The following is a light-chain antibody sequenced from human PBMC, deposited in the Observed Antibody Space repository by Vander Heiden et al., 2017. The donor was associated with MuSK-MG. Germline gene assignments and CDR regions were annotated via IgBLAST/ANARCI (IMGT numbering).Light chain of an antibody. V-gene: IGKV1-39*01. CDR2: AAS. J-gene: IGKJ1*01. CDR1: QSISSY. CDR3: QQSYSTPLT. Sequence: DIQMTQSPSSLSASVGDRVTITCRASQSISSYLNWYQQKPGKAPKLLIYAASSLQSGVPSRFSGSGFGTDFTLTISRLQPEDFATYYCQQSYSTPLTFGQGTKVEIK.